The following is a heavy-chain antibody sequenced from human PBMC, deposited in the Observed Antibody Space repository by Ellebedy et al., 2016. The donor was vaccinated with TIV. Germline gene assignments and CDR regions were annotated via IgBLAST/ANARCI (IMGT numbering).Heavy chain of an antibody. D-gene: IGHD3-22*01. J-gene: IGHJ3*02. Sequence: GESLKISCVASGFTFTRHWMNWVRQAPEKGLEWVANMKQDGSETNYVDSVNGRFTISRDNAKNSLHLQMNGLRAEDTAVYYCARRRDSNHYDSRDAFDIWGQGTMVTVSS. V-gene: IGHV3-7*03. CDR2: MKQDGSET. CDR1: GFTFTRHW. CDR3: ARRRDSNHYDSRDAFDI.